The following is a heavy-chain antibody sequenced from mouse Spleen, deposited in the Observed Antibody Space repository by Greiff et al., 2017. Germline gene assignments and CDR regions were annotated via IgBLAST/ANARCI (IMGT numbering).Heavy chain of an antibody. CDR2: ISSGGSYT. CDR3: ARGGTSQAWFAY. J-gene: IGHJ3*01. V-gene: IGHV5-9-3*01. D-gene: IGHD4-1*01. CDR1: GFTFSSYA. Sequence: EVQLVESGGGLVKPGGSLKLSCAASGFTFSSYAMSWVRQTPEKRLEWVATISSGGSYTYYPDSVKGRFTISRDNAKNTLYLQMSSLRSEDTAMYYCARGGTSQAWFAYWGQGTLVTVSA.